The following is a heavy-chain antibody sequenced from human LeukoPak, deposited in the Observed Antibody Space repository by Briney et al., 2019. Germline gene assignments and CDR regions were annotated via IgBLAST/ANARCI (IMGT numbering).Heavy chain of an antibody. D-gene: IGHD1-26*01. Sequence: AGGSLRLSCAASGFTFSSYAMSWVRQAPGKGLEWVSTISGSGGSTYYADSVKGRFTISRDNSKNTLYLQMNSLRAEDTAVYYCAKFGVGATYFDYWGQGTLVTVPS. CDR1: GFTFSSYA. J-gene: IGHJ4*02. CDR2: ISGSGGST. V-gene: IGHV3-23*01. CDR3: AKFGVGATYFDY.